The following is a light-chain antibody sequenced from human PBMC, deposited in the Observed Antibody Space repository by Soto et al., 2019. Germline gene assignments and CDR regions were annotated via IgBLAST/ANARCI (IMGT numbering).Light chain of an antibody. Sequence: DIQMTQSPSTRSASVGDRVTITCRASQSLTSWLTWYQQNPGKAPKFLIYNTSILESGVPSRFSGSGSGTEFTLTISSLQPDDFATYYCQHYDNYLWTFGQGTKVEIK. CDR1: QSLTSW. CDR2: NTS. V-gene: IGKV1-5*03. CDR3: QHYDNYLWT. J-gene: IGKJ1*01.